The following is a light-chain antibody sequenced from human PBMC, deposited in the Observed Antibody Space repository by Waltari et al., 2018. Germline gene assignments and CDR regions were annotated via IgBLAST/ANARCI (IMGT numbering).Light chain of an antibody. CDR1: SFNVGTNY. CDR2: KDD. Sequence: QSVLTQPPSVSGTPGQRITISCSGRSFNVGTNYVHWYQQLSGTAPKLLIYKDDRRPSGVPDRFSGSKSGTSASLAISGLRSEDEADYHCATWDDSLRGWVFGGMTKLTVL. V-gene: IGLV1-47*01. J-gene: IGLJ3*02. CDR3: ATWDDSLRGWV.